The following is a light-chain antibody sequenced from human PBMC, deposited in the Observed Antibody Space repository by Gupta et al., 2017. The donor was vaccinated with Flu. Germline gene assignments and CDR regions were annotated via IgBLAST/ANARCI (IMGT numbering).Light chain of an antibody. CDR3: HSYAGNNNWV. CDR1: SSDVGGYIY. Sequence: SVTIACTGTSSDVGGYIYVSCYQQHPDKAPNLMIYEVSRRPSGVPDRFSGSKSDTTASLTVSGLQAEDEADYYCHSYAGNNNWVFGGGTKVTVL. CDR2: EVS. V-gene: IGLV2-8*01. J-gene: IGLJ3*02.